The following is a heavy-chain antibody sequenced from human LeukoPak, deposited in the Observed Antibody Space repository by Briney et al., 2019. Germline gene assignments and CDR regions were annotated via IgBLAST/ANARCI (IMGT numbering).Heavy chain of an antibody. J-gene: IGHJ6*02. D-gene: IGHD2-2*01. V-gene: IGHV1-2*02. CDR3: ARWVEDIVVVPAAMDPGYYYYGMDV. Sequence: ASVKVSCKASGYTFTAYYMHWVRQAPGQGLEWMGWINPNSGGTNYAQKFQGRVTMTRNTSISTAYMELSSLRSEDTAVYYCARWVEDIVVVPAAMDPGYYYYGMDVWGQGTTVTVSS. CDR2: INPNSGGT. CDR1: GYTFTAYY.